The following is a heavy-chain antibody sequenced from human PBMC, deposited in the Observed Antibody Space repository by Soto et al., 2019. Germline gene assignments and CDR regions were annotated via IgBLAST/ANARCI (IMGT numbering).Heavy chain of an antibody. V-gene: IGHV3-23*01. CDR2: ISSRGNT. CDR3: ARVQLLPNPAADF. J-gene: IGHJ4*02. D-gene: IGHD2-21*01. Sequence: GGALRLSCTASVFTFSTYAMSWVRQAPGKGLELVSTISSRGNTYYADSVKGRFTITRDNSRNTVYLHMNSLRADDTAVYFCARVQLLPNPAADFWGQGTLVTVSS. CDR1: VFTFSTYA.